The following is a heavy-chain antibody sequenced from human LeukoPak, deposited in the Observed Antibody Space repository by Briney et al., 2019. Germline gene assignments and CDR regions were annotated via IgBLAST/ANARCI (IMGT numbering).Heavy chain of an antibody. CDR3: AKDISSGYSSGRFDP. CDR1: GFTFDDYA. V-gene: IGHV3-9*01. Sequence: GRSLRLSCAASGFTFDDYAMPWVRQAPGKGLEWVSGISWNSGSIGYADSVKGRFTISRDNAKNSLYLQMNSLRAEDTALYYCAKDISSGYSSGRFDPWGQGTLVTVSS. CDR2: ISWNSGSI. J-gene: IGHJ5*02. D-gene: IGHD6-19*01.